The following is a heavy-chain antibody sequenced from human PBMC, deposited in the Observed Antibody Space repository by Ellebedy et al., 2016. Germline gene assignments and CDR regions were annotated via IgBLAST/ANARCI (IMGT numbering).Heavy chain of an antibody. Sequence: GESLKISCAASGFTFNYYWMHWVRQAPGKGLVWVSCISSDGSSTTYADSVKGRFTISRDNAKNSLYLQMNSLRAEDTAVYYCARDVEYQLLEPADYWGQGTLVTVSS. D-gene: IGHD2-2*01. CDR2: ISSDGSST. CDR1: GFTFNYYW. CDR3: ARDVEYQLLEPADY. J-gene: IGHJ4*02. V-gene: IGHV3-74*01.